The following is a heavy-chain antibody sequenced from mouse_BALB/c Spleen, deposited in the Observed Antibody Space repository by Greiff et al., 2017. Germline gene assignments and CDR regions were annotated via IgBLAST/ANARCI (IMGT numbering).Heavy chain of an antibody. CDR3: ARTYGYDSAWFAY. D-gene: IGHD2-2*01. V-gene: IGHV1-9*01. CDR1: GYTFTSYW. Sequence: QVQLQQSGPELVRPGASVKMSCKASGYTFTSYWIEWVKQRPGHGLEWIGEILPGSGSTNYNEKFKGKATFTADTSSNTAYMQLSSLTSEDSAVYYCARTYGYDSAWFAYWGQGTLVTVSA. CDR2: ILPGSGST. J-gene: IGHJ3*01.